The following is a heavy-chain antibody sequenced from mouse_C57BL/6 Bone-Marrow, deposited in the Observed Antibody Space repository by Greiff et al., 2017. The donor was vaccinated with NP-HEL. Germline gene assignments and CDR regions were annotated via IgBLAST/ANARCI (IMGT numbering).Heavy chain of an antibody. CDR2: IYPSDSET. D-gene: IGHD2-3*01. CDR3: ARGARDGYYEFAY. J-gene: IGHJ3*01. CDR1: GYTFTSYW. Sequence: QVQLQQPGAELVRPGSSVKLSCKASGYTFTSYWMDWVKQRPGQGLEWIGNIYPSDSETHYNQKFKDKATLTVDKSSSTAYMQLSSLPSEDSAVYYCARGARDGYYEFAYWGQGTLVTVSA. V-gene: IGHV1-61*01.